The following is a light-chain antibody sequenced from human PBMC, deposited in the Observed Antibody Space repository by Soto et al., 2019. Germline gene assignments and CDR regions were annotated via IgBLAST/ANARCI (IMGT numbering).Light chain of an antibody. CDR3: QQYNNWPPLT. Sequence: EIVMTQSPATLSVSPGDGATLSCRASQSVSSNLAWYQQKPGQAPRLLIYAASTRATGIPARFSGSGSGTEFTLTISSLQSEDFEVDYCQQYNNWPPLTFGGGTKVEIK. CDR2: AAS. CDR1: QSVSSN. V-gene: IGKV3-15*01. J-gene: IGKJ4*01.